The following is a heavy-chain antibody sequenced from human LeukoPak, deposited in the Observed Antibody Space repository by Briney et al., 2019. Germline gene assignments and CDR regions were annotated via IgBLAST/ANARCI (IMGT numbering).Heavy chain of an antibody. CDR2: IRYDGSNK. Sequence: HPGGSLRLSCAASGFISSDYGMHWVRQAPGKGLEWVTFIRYDGSNKYYADSVKGRFTISRDNSKNIVYLQMNSLSSEDTAVYYCAKEGTASKPSDLDYWGQGTLVTVSS. V-gene: IGHV3-30*02. CDR3: AKEGTASKPSDLDY. D-gene: IGHD1/OR15-1a*01. J-gene: IGHJ4*02. CDR1: GFISSDYG.